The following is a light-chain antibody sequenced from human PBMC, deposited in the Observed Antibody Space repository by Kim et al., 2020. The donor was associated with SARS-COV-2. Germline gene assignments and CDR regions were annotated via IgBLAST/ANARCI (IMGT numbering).Light chain of an antibody. V-gene: IGLV3-1*01. CDR2: HDN. CDR3: QAWDSNACV. J-gene: IGLJ1*01. Sequence: ESPGQTARKACSGDRLGEKHVSWYQQKPGQSPVLVIYHDNKRPSGIPERFSGSNSGNTATLTITGTQSVDEADYHCQAWDSNACVFGAGTKVTVL. CDR1: RLGEKH.